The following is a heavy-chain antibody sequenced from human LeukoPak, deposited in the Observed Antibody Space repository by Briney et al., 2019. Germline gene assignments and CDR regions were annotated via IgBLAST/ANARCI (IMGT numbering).Heavy chain of an antibody. D-gene: IGHD2-15*01. Sequence: GGSLRLSCAVSGFTAGYNYMSWVRQAPGKGLEWVSVIYRGDTYYADSVKGRFTNSRDDSKNTVFLQMNRLRADDTAVYFCASYYCSSGSCYFDTWGQGTLVAVSS. V-gene: IGHV3-53*01. CDR3: ASYYCSSGSCYFDT. CDR2: IYRGDT. CDR1: GFTAGYNY. J-gene: IGHJ4*02.